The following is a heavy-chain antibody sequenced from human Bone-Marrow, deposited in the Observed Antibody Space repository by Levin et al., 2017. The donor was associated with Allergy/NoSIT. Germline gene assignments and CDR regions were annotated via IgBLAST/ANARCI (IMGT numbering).Heavy chain of an antibody. D-gene: IGHD4-17*01. CDR1: GFTFSSYS. CDR2: ISSSSSYI. Sequence: GGSLRLSCAASGFTFSSYSMNWVRQAPGKGLEWVSSISSSSSYIYYADSVKGRFTISRDNAKNSLYLQMNSLRAEDTAVYYCARDSHDYGDYGVDYWGQGTLVTVSS. V-gene: IGHV3-21*01. J-gene: IGHJ4*02. CDR3: ARDSHDYGDYGVDY.